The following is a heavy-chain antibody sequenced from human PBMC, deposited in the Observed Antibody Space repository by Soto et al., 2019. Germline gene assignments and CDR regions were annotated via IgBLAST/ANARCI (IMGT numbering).Heavy chain of an antibody. D-gene: IGHD7-27*01. J-gene: IGHJ5*02. CDR3: AKSGDGNWFET. Sequence: QAQLVQSGAEVKKPGASVKVSCKASGYTFTSFGIGWVRQAPGQGLEWMGWISGFNAYTDYAQGLQGRVTMTTDTSTNTAYMELRCLKSDDTAVYYCAKSGDGNWFETWGQGTPVTVSS. CDR2: ISGFNAYT. V-gene: IGHV1-18*01. CDR1: GYTFTSFG.